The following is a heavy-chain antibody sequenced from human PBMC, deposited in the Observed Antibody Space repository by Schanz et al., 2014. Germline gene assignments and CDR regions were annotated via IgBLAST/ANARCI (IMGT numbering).Heavy chain of an antibody. CDR2: INPLNGGT. J-gene: IGHJ4*02. CDR3: ARDKSEHHLLFFDF. V-gene: IGHV1-2*02. CDR1: GYTFTGYY. Sequence: QVQLVQSGAEVKKPGASVKVSCQTSGYTFTGYYLHWVRQIPTQGLEWVGWINPLNGGTNYAQKFQGRVPMTRETSINTAYMELSSLTSADTAIYFCARDKSEHHLLFFDFWGQGALVTVSP.